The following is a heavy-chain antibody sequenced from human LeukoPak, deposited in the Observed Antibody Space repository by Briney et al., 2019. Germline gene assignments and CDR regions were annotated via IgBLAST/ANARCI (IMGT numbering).Heavy chain of an antibody. CDR2: IKTDGSRT. D-gene: IGHD6-13*01. Sequence: PGGSLRLSCVASGFTFSNYWMHWVRQAPGKVLVWVSRIKTDGSRTNYADSVKGRFTISRDNAKNTVYLEMNSLRSEDTAVYYCARAIGSSWGKVDYWGQGTLVTVSS. V-gene: IGHV3-74*01. CDR1: GFTFSNYW. J-gene: IGHJ4*02. CDR3: ARAIGSSWGKVDY.